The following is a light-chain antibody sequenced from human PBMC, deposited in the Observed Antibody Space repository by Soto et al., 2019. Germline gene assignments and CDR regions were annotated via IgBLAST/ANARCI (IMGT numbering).Light chain of an antibody. J-gene: IGLJ1*01. CDR1: GSDIGAYNY. CDR3: SSFTTSYFYV. Sequence: QSALTQPASVSGSPGQSITISCTGSGSDIGAYNYVSWYQQHPGKAPKLLIHGVTRRPSGVSSRFSASKSAYTASLTISGLQAEDEATYFCSSFTTSYFYVLGPVNKVTV. V-gene: IGLV2-14*01. CDR2: GVT.